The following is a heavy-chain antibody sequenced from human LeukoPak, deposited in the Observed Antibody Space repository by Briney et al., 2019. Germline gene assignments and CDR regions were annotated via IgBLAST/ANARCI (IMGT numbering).Heavy chain of an antibody. CDR3: ARAHQRYCSSTSCYGGFDY. Sequence: GGSLRLSCAASGFTFSSYGMHWVRQAPGKGLEWVAVIWYDGSNKYYADSVKDRFTISRDNSKNTLYLQMNSLRAEDTAVYYCARAHQRYCSSTSCYGGFDYWGQGTLVTVSS. D-gene: IGHD2-2*01. J-gene: IGHJ4*02. CDR2: IWYDGSNK. CDR1: GFTFSSYG. V-gene: IGHV3-33*01.